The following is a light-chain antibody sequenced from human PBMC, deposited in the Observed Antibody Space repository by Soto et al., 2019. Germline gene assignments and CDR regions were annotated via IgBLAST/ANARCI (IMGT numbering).Light chain of an antibody. CDR1: SGHSSYA. V-gene: IGLV4-69*01. CDR3: QTWGTGVV. Sequence: QPVLTQSPSASASLGASVKLTCTLSSGHSSYAIAWHQQQPEKGPRFLMKLDSDGSHSEGDGIPDRFSGSSSGAERYLTISSLQSEDEADYYCQTWGTGVVFGGGTQLTVL. CDR2: LDSDGSH. J-gene: IGLJ3*02.